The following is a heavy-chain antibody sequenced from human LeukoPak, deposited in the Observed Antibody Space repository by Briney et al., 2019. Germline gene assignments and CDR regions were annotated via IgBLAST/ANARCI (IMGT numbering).Heavy chain of an antibody. J-gene: IGHJ4*02. D-gene: IGHD3-22*01. Sequence: GGSLRLSCAASGFTFSSYAMSWVRQAPGKGLEWVSAISGSGGSTYYADSVKGRFTITRDNSKNTLYLQMNSLRAEDTAVYYCANSRGYGYGLTIPYYYDSSGLDYWGQGTLVTVSS. CDR3: ANSRGYGYGLTIPYYYDSSGLDY. CDR1: GFTFSSYA. V-gene: IGHV3-23*01. CDR2: ISGSGGST.